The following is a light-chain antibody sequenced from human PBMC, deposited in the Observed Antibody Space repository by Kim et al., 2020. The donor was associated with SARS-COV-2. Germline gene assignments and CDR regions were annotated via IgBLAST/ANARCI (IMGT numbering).Light chain of an antibody. CDR3: NSRDSNDNVV. CDR2: GKN. J-gene: IGLJ2*01. V-gene: IGLV3-19*01. Sequence: SSELTQDPAVSVALGQTVGITCQGDSLRSYYATWYQQKPRQAPILVVYGKNNRPSGIPDRFSGSSSGNTASLTITGAQAEDEADYYCNSRDSNDNVVFGG. CDR1: SLRSYY.